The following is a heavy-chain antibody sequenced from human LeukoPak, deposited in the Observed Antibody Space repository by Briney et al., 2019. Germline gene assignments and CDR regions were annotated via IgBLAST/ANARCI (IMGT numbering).Heavy chain of an antibody. V-gene: IGHV4-59*01. CDR2: IYYSGST. CDR3: ARLVDCSGGSCYYVFDI. J-gene: IGHJ3*02. Sequence: SETLSLTSTVSGGSISSYYWSWIRQPPGKGLEWIGYIYYSGSTNYNPSLKSRVTISVDTSKNQFSLKLSSVTAADTAVYYCARLVDCSGGSCYYVFDIWGQGTMVTVSS. CDR1: GGSISSYY. D-gene: IGHD2-15*01.